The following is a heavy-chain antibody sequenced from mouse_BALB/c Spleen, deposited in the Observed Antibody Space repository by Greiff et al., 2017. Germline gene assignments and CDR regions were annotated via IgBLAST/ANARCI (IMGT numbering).Heavy chain of an antibody. J-gene: IGHJ3*01. CDR3: TSGRGFWFAY. CDR1: GYTFTSYW. CDR2: IYPGSGST. Sequence: LQQPGSELVRPGASVKLSCKASGYTFTSYWMHWVKQRPGQGLEWIGNIYPGSGSTNYDEKFKSKATLTVDTSSSTAYMQLSSLTSEDSAVYYGTSGRGFWFAYWGQGTLVTVSA. V-gene: IGHV1S22*01.